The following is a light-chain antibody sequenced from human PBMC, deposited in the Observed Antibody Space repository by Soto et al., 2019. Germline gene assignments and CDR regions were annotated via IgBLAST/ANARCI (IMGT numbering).Light chain of an antibody. V-gene: IGKV1-5*03. CDR1: QTISSW. J-gene: IGKJ5*01. CDR2: KAS. Sequence: DIQMTQSPSTLSGAVGYRFTITCRASQTISSWLAWYQQKPVKAPKLLIYKASTLERGVPSRFSGTGSGTEFTLTISSLQPDDFATYYCQQYYRSSITFGQGTRLEIK. CDR3: QQYYRSSIT.